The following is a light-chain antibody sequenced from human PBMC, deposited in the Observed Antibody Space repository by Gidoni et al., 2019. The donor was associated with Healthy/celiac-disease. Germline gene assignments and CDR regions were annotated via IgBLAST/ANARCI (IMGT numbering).Light chain of an antibody. CDR2: LGS. V-gene: IGKV2-28*01. CDR3: MQALQTPRS. Sequence: DIVMTQSPLSLPVTPGEPAPISCRSSQSLLHSNGYNYLDWYLQKPGQSPQLLIYLGSNRASGVPDRFSGSGSGTDFTLKSSRVEAEDVGVYYCMQALQTPRSFGQGTKLEIK. J-gene: IGKJ2*04. CDR1: QSLLHSNGYNY.